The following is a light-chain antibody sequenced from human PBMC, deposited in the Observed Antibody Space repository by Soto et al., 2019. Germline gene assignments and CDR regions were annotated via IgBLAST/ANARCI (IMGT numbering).Light chain of an antibody. CDR2: AAS. J-gene: IGKJ1*01. V-gene: IGKV1-39*01. CDR3: QQSYSTPPT. CDR1: QSISSY. Sequence: DIQMTQSPSSLSASVGDRVTITCRASQSISSYFNWYQQKPGKAPKLLIYAASSLQSGVPSRFSGSGSGTDFTLTISSLQPEDFATYYCQQSYSTPPTFGQGTKVDIK.